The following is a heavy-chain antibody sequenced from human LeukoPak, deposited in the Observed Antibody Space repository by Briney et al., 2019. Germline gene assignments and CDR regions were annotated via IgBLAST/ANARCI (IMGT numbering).Heavy chain of an antibody. V-gene: IGHV3-23*01. CDR1: GFTFSSYA. CDR2: ISGSGGST. J-gene: IGHJ4*02. Sequence: GGSLRLSCAASGFTFSSYAMTWVRQARGKGLEWVSAISGSGGSTYYADSVKGRFNISRDNSKNTLYLQMNSLRAEDTAVYYCAKAAGYSSTWYVDYWGQGTLVTVSS. D-gene: IGHD6-13*01. CDR3: AKAAGYSSTWYVDY.